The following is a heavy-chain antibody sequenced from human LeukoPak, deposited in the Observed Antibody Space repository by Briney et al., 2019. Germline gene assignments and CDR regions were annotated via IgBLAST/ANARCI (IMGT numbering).Heavy chain of an antibody. CDR1: GYSFIVYG. D-gene: IGHD1-26*01. CDR2: ISAYTGNT. V-gene: IGHV1-18*01. Sequence: ASVKVSCKASGYSFIVYGINWVRQAPGQGLEWMGWISAYTGNTNYAQKLQDRVTMTTDTSTSTAYMELRSLRSDDTAVYYCARSSEWELLPGPFDYWGQGTLVTVSS. J-gene: IGHJ4*02. CDR3: ARSSEWELLPGPFDY.